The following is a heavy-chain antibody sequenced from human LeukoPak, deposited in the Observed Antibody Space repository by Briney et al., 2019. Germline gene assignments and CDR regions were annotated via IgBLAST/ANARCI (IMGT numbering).Heavy chain of an antibody. V-gene: IGHV3-30*04. CDR2: ISYDGSNK. Sequence: GGSLRLSCAASGFTFSSYAMHWVRQAPGKGLEWVAVISYDGSNKYYADSVRGRFTISRDNSKNTLFLQMNSLRDEDTAVYYCAKDLYSNYGPADYWGQGNLVTVSS. CDR3: AKDLYSNYGPADY. D-gene: IGHD4-11*01. CDR1: GFTFSSYA. J-gene: IGHJ4*02.